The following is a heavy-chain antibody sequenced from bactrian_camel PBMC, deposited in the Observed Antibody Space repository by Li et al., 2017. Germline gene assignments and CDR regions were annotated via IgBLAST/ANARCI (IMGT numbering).Heavy chain of an antibody. CDR1: GYTGSTAC. Sequence: HVQLVESGGGSVQAGGSLRLSCAASGYTGSTACLGWFRQAPGNEREGVASIGSDGNTVYTDSVKGRFTISKDNAKTTLYLQMNSLKPEDTAMYYCALQRSNGASYCYLDPVWEYAYWGQGTQVTVS. J-gene: IGHJ4*01. D-gene: IGHD2*01. V-gene: IGHV3S55*01. CDR2: IGSDGNT. CDR3: ALQRSNGASYCYLDPVWEYAY.